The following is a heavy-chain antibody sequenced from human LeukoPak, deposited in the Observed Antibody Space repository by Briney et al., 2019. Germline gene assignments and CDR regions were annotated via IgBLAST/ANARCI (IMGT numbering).Heavy chain of an antibody. CDR3: ARAGVVEMATIGFDY. Sequence: ASVTVSCTASGYTFTSYAIHWVRQAPGQRLEWMGWINAGNGQTKYSQKFQRRVTITRDTSASTAYMELSSLRSEDTAVYYCARAGVVEMATIGFDYWGQGTLVTVSS. J-gene: IGHJ4*02. V-gene: IGHV1-3*01. CDR1: GYTFTSYA. CDR2: INAGNGQT. D-gene: IGHD5-24*01.